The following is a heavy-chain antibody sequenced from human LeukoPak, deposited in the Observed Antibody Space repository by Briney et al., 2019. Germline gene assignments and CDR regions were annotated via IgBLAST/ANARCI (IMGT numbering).Heavy chain of an antibody. J-gene: IGHJ4*02. CDR2: IVFSGTT. V-gene: IGHV4-59*01. CDR3: ARDVNY. Sequence: PSETLSLTCTVSGGSFSNFYWSWIRQSRGKGLEWIGYIVFSGTTNYNPSLRSRATISVDTSKNQFSLRLTSVTASDTAVYYCARDVNYWGQGTLVTVSS. CDR1: GGSFSNFY.